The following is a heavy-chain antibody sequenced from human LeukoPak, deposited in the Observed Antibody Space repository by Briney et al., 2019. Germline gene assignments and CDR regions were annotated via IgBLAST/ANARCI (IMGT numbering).Heavy chain of an antibody. CDR1: GYTFTSYG. CDR2: ISAYNGNT. Sequence: ASVKVSCKXSGYTFTSYGINWVRQAPGQGLEWMGSISAYNGNTNYSQKFQGSVTMTTDTSTSIAYMELRSLRSDDTAVYYCARVSLSGSSSSAGMDYWGQGTRVTVSS. D-gene: IGHD6-6*01. V-gene: IGHV1-18*01. J-gene: IGHJ4*02. CDR3: ARVSLSGSSSSAGMDY.